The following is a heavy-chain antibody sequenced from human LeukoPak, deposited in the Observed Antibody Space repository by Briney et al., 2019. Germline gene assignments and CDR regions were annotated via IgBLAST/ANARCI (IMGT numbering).Heavy chain of an antibody. Sequence: PSETLSLTCTVSGGSISSYYWSWIRQPPGKGLEWIGYICYSGSTNYNPSLKSRVTISVDTSKNQFSLKLSSVTAADTAVYYCARGSKYSSSWYFDYRARGTRVTVSS. CDR1: GGSISSYY. J-gene: IGHJ4*02. D-gene: IGHD6-13*01. V-gene: IGHV4-59*01. CDR2: ICYSGST. CDR3: ARGSKYSSSWYFDY.